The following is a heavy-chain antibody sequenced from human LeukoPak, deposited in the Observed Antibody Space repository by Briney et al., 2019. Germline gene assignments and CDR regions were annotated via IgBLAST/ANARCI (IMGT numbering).Heavy chain of an antibody. CDR1: GFTFSSYG. D-gene: IGHD2-2*01. CDR3: ARSIDIVVVPAAEDYYYYMDV. V-gene: IGHV3-30*03. Sequence: GGSLRLSCAASGFTFSSYGMHWVPQAPGKGLEGVAVISYNGRNKTTADPVKGRFTISRDNSKNTLYLQMNSLRAEDTAVYYCARSIDIVVVPAAEDYYYYMDVWGKGTTVTVSS. CDR2: ISYNGRNK. J-gene: IGHJ6*03.